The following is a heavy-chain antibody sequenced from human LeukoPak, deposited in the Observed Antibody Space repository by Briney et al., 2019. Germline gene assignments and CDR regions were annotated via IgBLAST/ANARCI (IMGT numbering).Heavy chain of an antibody. CDR2: IISHGGKT. CDR3: ARVKMGATVSNYYYYYMDV. D-gene: IGHD1-26*01. CDR1: GFTFSSYT. Sequence: GGSLTLSCAASGFTFSSYTMHWVRQAPGKGLEYVSAIISHGGKTRYTNSVKGRFIISRDNSENTLYLQMGSLRADDMAVYHCARVKMGATVSNYYYYYMDVWGKGTTVTVSS. V-gene: IGHV3-64*01. J-gene: IGHJ6*03.